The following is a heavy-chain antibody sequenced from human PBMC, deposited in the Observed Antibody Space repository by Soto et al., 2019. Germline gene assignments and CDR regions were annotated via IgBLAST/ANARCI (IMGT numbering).Heavy chain of an antibody. D-gene: IGHD1-7*01. CDR3: ARGYNWNYVLGNWFDP. Sequence: SETLSLTCTVSGGSISSGGYYWSWIRQHPGKGLEWIGYIYYSGSTYYNPSLKSRVTISVDTSKNQFSLKLSSVTAADTAVYYCARGYNWNYVLGNWFDPLGQRTLLPVPQ. CDR2: IYYSGST. CDR1: GGSISSGGYY. J-gene: IGHJ5*02. V-gene: IGHV4-31*03.